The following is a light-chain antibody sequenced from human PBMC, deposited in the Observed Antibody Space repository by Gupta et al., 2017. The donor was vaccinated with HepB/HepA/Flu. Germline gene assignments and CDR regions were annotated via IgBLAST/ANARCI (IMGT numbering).Light chain of an antibody. V-gene: IGLV1-44*01. Sequence: QSVLTQSPSVSATPGQRVTISCSGSSSNVARNNVNWYQQVPGTAPKLLIYYNDERPSGVPDRFSGSKSGTSASLAISGLQSEDEADYYCAAWDTSLNVVVFGGGTKLTVL. CDR1: SSNVARNN. J-gene: IGLJ2*01. CDR3: AAWDTSLNVVV. CDR2: YND.